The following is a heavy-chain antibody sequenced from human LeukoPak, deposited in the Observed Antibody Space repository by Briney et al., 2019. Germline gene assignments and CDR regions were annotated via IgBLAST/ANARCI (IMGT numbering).Heavy chain of an antibody. CDR3: AKTSGYSSSGPYYFDY. D-gene: IGHD6-13*01. CDR1: GFTFSSCA. CDR2: ISGSGGST. Sequence: PGGSLRLSCAASGFTFSSCAMSWVRQAPGKGLGWVSAISGSGGSTYYADSVKGRFTISRDNSKNTLYLQMNSLRAEDTAVYYCAKTSGYSSSGPYYFDYWGQGTLVTVSS. V-gene: IGHV3-23*01. J-gene: IGHJ4*02.